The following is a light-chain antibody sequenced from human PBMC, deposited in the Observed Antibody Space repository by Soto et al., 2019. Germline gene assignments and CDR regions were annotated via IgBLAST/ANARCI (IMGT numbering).Light chain of an antibody. CDR2: QAS. J-gene: IGKJ1*01. V-gene: IGKV1-5*03. CDR1: RSTSSY. CDR3: QQYSSHST. Sequence: DIQMTQSPSTLSASLGDRVTITCRASRSTSSYLAWYQQKPGKAPKLLIYQASSLENGLPSRFSGSGSGPEFSLPISSLQPDDFATYYCQQYSSHSTFGQGTKVDI.